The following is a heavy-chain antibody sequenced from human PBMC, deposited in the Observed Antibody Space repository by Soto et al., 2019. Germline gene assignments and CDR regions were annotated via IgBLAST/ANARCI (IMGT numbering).Heavy chain of an antibody. V-gene: IGHV1-2*06. CDR3: GRDCVGATPLGWFDP. CDR2: INPRSGDT. CDR1: GYTFIGYY. J-gene: IGHJ5*02. Sequence: QVQLVQSGAEVKKPGASVKVSCKASGYTFIGYYIHWVRQAPGQGLEWMVRINPRSGDTTYAQKFQGRLTMTRDTYISTGYMEMSSLRSDDTAVYYCGRDCVGATPLGWFDPWGQGSLVTVSS. D-gene: IGHD1-26*01.